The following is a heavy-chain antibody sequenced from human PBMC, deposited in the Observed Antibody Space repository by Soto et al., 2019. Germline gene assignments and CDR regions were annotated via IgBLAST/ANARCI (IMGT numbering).Heavy chain of an antibody. V-gene: IGHV3-33*01. Sequence: GGSLRLSCAASGFTFSSYGMHWVRQAPGKGLEWVAVIWYDGSNKYYADSVKGRFTISRDNSKNTLYLQMNSLRAEDTAVYYCARDSYLPLPTVTTTQGEYGMDVWGQGTTVTVSS. CDR2: IWYDGSNK. CDR1: GFTFSSYG. CDR3: ARDSYLPLPTVTTTQGEYGMDV. D-gene: IGHD4-17*01. J-gene: IGHJ6*02.